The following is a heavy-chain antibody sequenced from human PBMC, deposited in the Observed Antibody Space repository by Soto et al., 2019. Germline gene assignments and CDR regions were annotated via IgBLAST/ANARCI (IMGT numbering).Heavy chain of an antibody. D-gene: IGHD2-15*01. CDR1: GGTIVNLG. Sequence: TVAGGTIVNLGLSWIRKTTRKGLEWIGYIYYSGSTDYNPSLKSRVTISVDTSKNQFSLKLSSVTAADTAVYYCARDLPPIDCSGGSCYSRKTYGMDVWGQGTTVTVSS. J-gene: IGHJ6*02. CDR2: IYYSGST. V-gene: IGHV4-59*11. CDR3: ARDLPPIDCSGGSCYSRKTYGMDV.